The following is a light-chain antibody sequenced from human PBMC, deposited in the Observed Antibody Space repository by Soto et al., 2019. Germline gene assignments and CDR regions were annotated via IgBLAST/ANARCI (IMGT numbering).Light chain of an antibody. V-gene: IGLV7-43*01. Sequence: QAVVTQEPSLTVSPGGTVSLTCASSTGAVTSGYYQNWFQQKPGQAPRALIYSISNRHSWTPARFSGFLLGDKAALTLSGAQLEDEAEYYCLLFYANTWVFGGGTKLTVL. J-gene: IGLJ3*02. CDR2: SIS. CDR3: LLFYANTWV. CDR1: TGAVTSGYY.